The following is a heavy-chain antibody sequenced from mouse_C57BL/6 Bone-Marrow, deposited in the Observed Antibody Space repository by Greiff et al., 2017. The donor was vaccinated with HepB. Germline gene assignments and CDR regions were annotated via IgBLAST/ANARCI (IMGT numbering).Heavy chain of an antibody. CDR1: GYTFTEYT. Sequence: QVQLQQSGAELVKPGASVKLSCKASGYTFTEYTIHWVKQRSGQGLEWIGWFYPGSGSIKYNEKFKDKATLTADKSSSTVYMELSRLTSEDSAVYFCARDEDRGRLIYYGNYNYAMDYWGQGTSVTVSS. CDR2: FYPGSGSI. V-gene: IGHV1-62-2*01. D-gene: IGHD2-1*01. J-gene: IGHJ4*01. CDR3: ARDEDRGRLIYYGNYNYAMDY.